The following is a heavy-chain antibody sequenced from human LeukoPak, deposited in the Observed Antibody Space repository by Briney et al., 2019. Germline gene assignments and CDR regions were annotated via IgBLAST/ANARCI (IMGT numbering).Heavy chain of an antibody. CDR3: ARSLGYSYGYGDY. J-gene: IGHJ4*02. V-gene: IGHV5-10-1*01. CDR1: GYSFTNYW. D-gene: IGHD5-18*01. CDR2: IDPSDSYT. Sequence: GESLKISCKSSGYSFTNYWISWVRQMPGKGLEWMGRIDPSDSYTNYSPSFRGHVTISVDKSINTAYLQWSSLTASDTAMFYCARSLGYSYGYGDYWGQGTLVTVSS.